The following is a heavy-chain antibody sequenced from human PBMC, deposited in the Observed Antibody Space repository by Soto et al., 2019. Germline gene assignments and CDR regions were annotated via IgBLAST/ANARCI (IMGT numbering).Heavy chain of an antibody. J-gene: IGHJ6*02. CDR2: ISAYNGNT. Sequence: ASVKVSCKASDHTFSSYGFSWVRQAPGQGLEWMGWISAYNGNTNYSQEFQDRLTMTTDTSTSTAYMELRRLISDDTAVYYCARGRKQWLSYYGMDVWGQGTTVTVSS. CDR3: ARGRKQWLSYYGMDV. V-gene: IGHV1-18*01. CDR1: DHTFSSYG. D-gene: IGHD6-19*01.